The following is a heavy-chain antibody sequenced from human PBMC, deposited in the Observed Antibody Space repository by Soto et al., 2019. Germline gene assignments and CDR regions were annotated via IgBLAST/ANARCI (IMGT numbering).Heavy chain of an antibody. CDR1: GFSLSTSGVG. Sequence: SGPTLVKPTQTLTLTCTFSGFSLSTSGVGVGWIRQPPGKALEWLALIYWNDDKRYSPSLKNRLTITKDTSKNQVVLTMTNMDPVDTATYYCAHSRPQIVLMVYASNWFDPWGQGTLVTVSS. V-gene: IGHV2-5*01. CDR3: AHSRPQIVLMVYASNWFDP. D-gene: IGHD2-8*01. J-gene: IGHJ5*02. CDR2: IYWNDDK.